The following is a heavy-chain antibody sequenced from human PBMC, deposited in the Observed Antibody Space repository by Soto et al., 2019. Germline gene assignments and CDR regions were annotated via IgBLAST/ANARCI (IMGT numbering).Heavy chain of an antibody. CDR1: GXTFTRYR. Sequence: GSLRLSCAASGXTFTRYRMNWVRQAPGKGLEWVSSISSTTNYIYYADSMKCRFTVSRDNAKKSVYLEMNSLIAEYTAVYYCARESEDLTSNFDYWGQGTLGTVSS. V-gene: IGHV3-21*01. J-gene: IGHJ4*02. CDR3: ARESEDLTSNFDY. CDR2: ISSTTNYI.